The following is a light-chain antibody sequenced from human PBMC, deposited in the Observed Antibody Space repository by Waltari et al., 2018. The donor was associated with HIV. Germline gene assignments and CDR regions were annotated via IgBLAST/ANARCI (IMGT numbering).Light chain of an antibody. CDR3: QQTYNSPKT. V-gene: IGKV1-39*01. CDR2: GAS. J-gene: IGKJ1*01. Sequence: DIQMTQSPSSLPASVGDRVTISCRASQTINTFLNWYQQKPGKAPKLLIYGASNLPSGVPSRCSGSGSGTDFTLTINSLQAEDFATYYCQQTYNSPKTFGPGTKVDMK. CDR1: QTINTF.